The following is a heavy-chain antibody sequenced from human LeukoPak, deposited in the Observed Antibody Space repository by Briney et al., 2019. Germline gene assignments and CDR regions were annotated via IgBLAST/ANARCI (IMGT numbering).Heavy chain of an antibody. V-gene: IGHV3-30*03. CDR2: ISYDGNNK. Sequence: GGSLRLSCAASEFTFSNYGMHWVRQAPGKGLEWVALISYDGNNKYYADSVKGRFTISRDNSKNTLYLQMNSLRAEDTAVYYCARGLFGGDPRIPGNYYFDYWGQGTLVTVSS. CDR1: EFTFSNYG. D-gene: IGHD3-10*01. J-gene: IGHJ4*02. CDR3: ARGLFGGDPRIPGNYYFDY.